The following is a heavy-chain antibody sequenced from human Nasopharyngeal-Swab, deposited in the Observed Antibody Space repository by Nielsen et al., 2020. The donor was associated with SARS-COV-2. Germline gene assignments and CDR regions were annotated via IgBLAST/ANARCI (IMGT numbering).Heavy chain of an antibody. CDR1: GFTFSDHY. Sequence: GGSLRLSCAASGFTFSDHYMDWVRQAPGKGLEWVGRTRDRAHSYTTEYAASVKGRFTISRDHSKSSLYLQMTSLKTEDTAVYYCARSRSAYPFDYWGQGTLVTVSS. V-gene: IGHV3-72*01. D-gene: IGHD3-22*01. CDR2: TRDRAHSYTT. J-gene: IGHJ4*02. CDR3: ARSRSAYPFDY.